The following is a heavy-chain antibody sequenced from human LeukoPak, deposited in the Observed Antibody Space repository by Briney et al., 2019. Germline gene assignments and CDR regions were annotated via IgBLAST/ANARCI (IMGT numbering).Heavy chain of an antibody. V-gene: IGHV1-2*02. CDR3: ARGDSDSSSFYLDY. CDR1: GYTFTRYY. CDR2: INPNSGCT. J-gene: IGHJ4*02. Sequence: ASVKVSFKASGYTFTRYYMHWVRQAPGQGLEWMGWINPNSGCTNYAQKFQGRVTMTRDTSISTAYMELSRLRSDDTAVFYCARGDSDSSSFYLDYWGQGTLVTVSS. D-gene: IGHD6-6*01.